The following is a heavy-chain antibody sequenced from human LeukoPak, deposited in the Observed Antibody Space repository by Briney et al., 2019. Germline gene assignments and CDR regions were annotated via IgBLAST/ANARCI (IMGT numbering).Heavy chain of an antibody. CDR1: GYSISSGYY. Sequence: SETVSHTCAVSGYSISSGYYWGWIRPPPGKGLEWIGSIYHSGSTYYNPSLKSRVTISVDTSKNQFSLKLSSVTAAGTAVSFRARLRSGLNWIEPRGQGTLVTVSS. D-gene: IGHD3-3*01. V-gene: IGHV4-38-2*01. CDR2: IYHSGST. J-gene: IGHJ5*02. CDR3: ARLRSGLNWIEP.